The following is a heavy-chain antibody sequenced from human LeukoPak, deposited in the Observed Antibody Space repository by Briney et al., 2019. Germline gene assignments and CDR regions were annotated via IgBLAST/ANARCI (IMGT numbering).Heavy chain of an antibody. CDR2: ISYDGSNK. V-gene: IGHV3-30*03. J-gene: IGHJ3*02. CDR3: ARDSI. Sequence: GGSLRLSCAASEFTFSSYGMSWVRQAPGKGLEWVALISYDGSNKYYADSVKGRFTISRDNSKNTLYLQMNSLRAEDTAVYYCARDSIWGQGTMVTVSS. CDR1: EFTFSSYG.